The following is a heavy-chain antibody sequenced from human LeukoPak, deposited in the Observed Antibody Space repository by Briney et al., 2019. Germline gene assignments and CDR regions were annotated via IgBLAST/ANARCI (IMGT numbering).Heavy chain of an antibody. CDR2: ISSEGKTT. CDR3: VKDRWVDH. J-gene: IGHJ4*02. V-gene: IGHV3-64D*06. D-gene: IGHD6-13*01. Sequence: GSLRLPCSASGFIFSPYAMHWVRQAPGKGLEYVSSISSEGKTTYYADSVKGRFTISRDNSKNTLYLQMSSLRPEDTAVYYCVKDRWVDHWGQGTLVTVSS. CDR1: GFIFSPYA.